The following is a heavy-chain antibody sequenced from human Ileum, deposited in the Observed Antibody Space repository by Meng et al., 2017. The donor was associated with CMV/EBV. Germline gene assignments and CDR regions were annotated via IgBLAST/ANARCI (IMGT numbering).Heavy chain of an antibody. D-gene: IGHD6-19*01. Sequence: GESLKISCAASEFTISSYWMSWVRQAPGKGLEWVANIKQDGSEKYYVDSVKGRFTISRDNAKNSVYLQMNSLRAEDTALYYCARCNTAVPGGDYWGQGTLVTVSS. V-gene: IGHV3-7*01. CDR1: EFTISSYW. J-gene: IGHJ4*02. CDR3: ARCNTAVPGGDY. CDR2: IKQDGSEK.